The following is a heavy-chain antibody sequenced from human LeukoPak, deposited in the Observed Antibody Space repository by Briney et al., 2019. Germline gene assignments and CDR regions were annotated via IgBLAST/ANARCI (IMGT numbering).Heavy chain of an antibody. CDR1: GFTFSSYA. Sequence: EGSLRLSCAASGFTFSSYAMSWVRQAPGEGLEWVSAISGSGGSTYYADSVKGRFTISRDNSRNTLYLQMNSLRDEDTDVYYCARYCSSSSCYTFHYYGMDVWGQGTTVTVSS. V-gene: IGHV3-23*01. CDR3: ARYCSSSSCYTFHYYGMDV. D-gene: IGHD2-2*02. CDR2: ISGSGGST. J-gene: IGHJ6*02.